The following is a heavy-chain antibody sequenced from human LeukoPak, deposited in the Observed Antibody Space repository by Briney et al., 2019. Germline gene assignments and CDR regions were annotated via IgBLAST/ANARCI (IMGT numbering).Heavy chain of an antibody. CDR2: ISYDGTNK. CDR3: ARLDESEGDY. V-gene: IGHV3-30-3*01. Sequence: GGSLRLSCAASGFPFSSYVMEWVRQGPGKGLEWVALISYDGTNKYYADSVKGRFTISRDNSKNTVDLQISNLSAEDTAVYYCARLDESEGDYWGQGTLLTVSS. J-gene: IGHJ4*02. CDR1: GFPFSSYV.